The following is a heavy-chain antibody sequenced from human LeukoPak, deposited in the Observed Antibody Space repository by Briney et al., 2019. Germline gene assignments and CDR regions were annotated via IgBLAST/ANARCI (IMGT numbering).Heavy chain of an antibody. Sequence: ASVKVSCKASAYTFTDYYIHCVRQAPGQGLEWMGWINPNSGGTKYAQRLQGRVTMTRDTSISTAYMELSRLTSDDTAVYYCARDSSAAINWNAFDYWGQGTLVTVSS. CDR2: INPNSGGT. J-gene: IGHJ4*02. D-gene: IGHD1-1*01. CDR1: AYTFTDYY. V-gene: IGHV1-2*02. CDR3: ARDSSAAINWNAFDY.